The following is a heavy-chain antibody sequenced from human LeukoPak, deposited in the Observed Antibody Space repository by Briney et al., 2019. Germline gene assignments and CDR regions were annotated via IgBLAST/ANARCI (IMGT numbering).Heavy chain of an antibody. D-gene: IGHD3-10*01. Sequence: PGGSLRLSCAASGFTFSNAWMSWVRQAPGKGLEWVGRIKSKTDGGTTDYAAPVKGRFTISRDDSKNTLYLQMNSLKTEDTAVHYCTTTYYYGSGSYSQLDYWGQGTLVTVSS. CDR3: TTTYYYGSGSYSQLDY. CDR1: GFTFSNAW. J-gene: IGHJ4*02. CDR2: IKSKTDGGTT. V-gene: IGHV3-15*01.